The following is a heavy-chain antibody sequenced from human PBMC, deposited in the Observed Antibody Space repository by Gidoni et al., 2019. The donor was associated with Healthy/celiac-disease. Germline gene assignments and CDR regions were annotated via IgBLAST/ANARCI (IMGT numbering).Heavy chain of an antibody. CDR1: GFTFSSYG. CDR2: ISYDGSNK. CDR3: ATTMTTVVTYYFDY. D-gene: IGHD4-17*01. J-gene: IGHJ4*02. V-gene: IGHV3-30*03. Sequence: QVQLVESGGGVVQPGRSLRLSCAAPGFTFSSYGMHWVRQAPGKGLEWVAVISYDGSNKYYADSVKGRFTISRDNSKNTLYLQMNSLRAEDTAVYYCATTMTTVVTYYFDYWGQGTLVTVSS.